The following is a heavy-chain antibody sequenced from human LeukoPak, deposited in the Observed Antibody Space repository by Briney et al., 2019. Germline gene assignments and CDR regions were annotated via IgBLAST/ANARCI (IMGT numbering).Heavy chain of an antibody. V-gene: IGHV3-48*01. D-gene: IGHD6-13*01. Sequence: PGGSLRLSCAASGFTFSSSSMNWVRQAPGKGLEWVSYISSSSSTIYYADSVKGRFTISRDNAKNSLYLQMNSLRGEDTAVYHCAKDRIAAAWGSYNYYYGLDVWGQGTTVTVSS. CDR1: GFTFSSSS. CDR3: AKDRIAAAWGSYNYYYGLDV. J-gene: IGHJ6*02. CDR2: ISSSSSTI.